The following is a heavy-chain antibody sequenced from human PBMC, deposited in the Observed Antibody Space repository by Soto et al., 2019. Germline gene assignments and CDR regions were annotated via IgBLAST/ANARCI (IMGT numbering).Heavy chain of an antibody. D-gene: IGHD1-26*01. CDR3: ARSTVGAVNYYYYYGMDV. V-gene: IGHV1-69*01. Sequence: QVQLVQSGAEVKKPGSSVKVSCKASGGTFSSYAISWVRQAPGQGLEWMGGIIPIFGTANYAQKFQGRVTITADESTSTDYMELSSLRSEDTAVYYCARSTVGAVNYYYYYGMDVWGQGTTVTVSS. J-gene: IGHJ6*02. CDR2: IIPIFGTA. CDR1: GGTFSSYA.